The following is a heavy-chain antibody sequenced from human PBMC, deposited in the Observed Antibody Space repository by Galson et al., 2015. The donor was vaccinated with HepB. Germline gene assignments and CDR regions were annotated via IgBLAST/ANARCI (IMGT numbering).Heavy chain of an antibody. Sequence: LSLTCTVSGGSISSSSHYWGWIRQPPGKGLEWLGTIYYTGNTNYNPSLKSRVTISVDTSKNQFSLKLTSVTAADTAVYYCARESVMAGHAFDIWGQGTMVSVSS. CDR3: ARESVMAGHAFDI. V-gene: IGHV4-39*07. J-gene: IGHJ3*02. CDR2: IYYTGNT. D-gene: IGHD5-24*01. CDR1: GGSISSSSHY.